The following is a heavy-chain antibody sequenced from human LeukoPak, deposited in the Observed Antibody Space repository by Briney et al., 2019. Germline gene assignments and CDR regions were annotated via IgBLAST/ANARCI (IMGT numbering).Heavy chain of an antibody. CDR2: ISPGGSTT. D-gene: IGHD5-18*01. Sequence: PGGSPRLSCAASGFSFSRYALSWVRQAPGKGLEWVSAISPGGSTTYYTDSVKGRFTISRDNSKSTLYLQMNSLRAEDTAVYYCAKAAVDTTYFEYWGQGTLVTVSS. CDR3: AKAAVDTTYFEY. CDR1: GFSFSRYA. V-gene: IGHV3-23*01. J-gene: IGHJ4*02.